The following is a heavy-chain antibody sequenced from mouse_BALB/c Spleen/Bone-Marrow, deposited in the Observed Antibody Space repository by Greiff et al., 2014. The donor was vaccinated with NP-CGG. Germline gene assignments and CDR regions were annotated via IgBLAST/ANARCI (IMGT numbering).Heavy chain of an antibody. CDR3: ASYRYGWYFDV. CDR2: IDPANGNT. CDR1: GLNIKDTY. V-gene: IGHV14-3*02. J-gene: IGHJ1*01. D-gene: IGHD2-12*01. Sequence: DVKLQESGAELVKLGASVKLSCTASGLNIKDTYMHWVKQRPEQGLEWIGRIDPANGNTKYDPKFQGKATITADTSSNTAHLQLNNLTSEDTAVYYCASYRYGWYFDVWGAGTTVTVSS.